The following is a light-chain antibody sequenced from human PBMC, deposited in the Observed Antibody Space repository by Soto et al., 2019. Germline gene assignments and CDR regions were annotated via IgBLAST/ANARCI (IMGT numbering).Light chain of an antibody. CDR1: QSVSNTY. J-gene: IGKJ2*01. CDR2: GSS. V-gene: IGKV3-20*01. Sequence: EVVLTQSPGTLSLSPGERASLSCRASQSVSNTYLAWYHQNPGQSPKLLFFGSSDRATGIPDRFSGSGSGTDFTLTISRLEPEDFAVYYCQQYGSSPPYTFGQGTKLEIK. CDR3: QQYGSSPPYT.